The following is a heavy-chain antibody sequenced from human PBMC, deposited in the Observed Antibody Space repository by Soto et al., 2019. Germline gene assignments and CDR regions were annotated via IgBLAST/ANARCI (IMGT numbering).Heavy chain of an antibody. Sequence: GGSLRLSCAASGFTFSSYAMSWVRQAPGKGLEWVSAISGSGGSTYYADSVKGRFTISRDNSKNTLYLQMNSLRAEDTAVYYCAKDYPPRRPGYGDYDPGPVSWGQGTMVTVSS. D-gene: IGHD4-17*01. CDR2: ISGSGGST. J-gene: IGHJ3*01. CDR1: GFTFSSYA. V-gene: IGHV3-23*01. CDR3: AKDYPPRRPGYGDYDPGPVS.